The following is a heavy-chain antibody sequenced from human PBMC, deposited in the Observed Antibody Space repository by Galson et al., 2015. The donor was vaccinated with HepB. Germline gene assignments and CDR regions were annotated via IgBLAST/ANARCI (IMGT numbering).Heavy chain of an antibody. CDR2: IYYSGST. CDR1: GGSISSYY. Sequence: QVQLQESGPGLVKPSETLSLTCTVPGGSISSYYWSWIRQPPGKGPEWIGYIYYSGSTNYNPSLKSRVTISVDTSKNQFSLKLSSVTAADTAVYYCARSTHFDYWGQGTLVTVSS. D-gene: IGHD2-2*01. J-gene: IGHJ4*02. V-gene: IGHV4-59*01. CDR3: ARSTHFDY.